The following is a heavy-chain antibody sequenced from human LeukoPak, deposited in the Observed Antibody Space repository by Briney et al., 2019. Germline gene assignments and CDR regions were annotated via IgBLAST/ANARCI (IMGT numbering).Heavy chain of an antibody. D-gene: IGHD2-21*01. CDR3: ARVRDKALFDY. CDR2: ISSSSSTI. Sequence: PGGSLRLSCAASGFTFSSYSMNWVRQAPGKGLGWVSYISSSSSTIYYADSVKGRFTISRDNAKNSLYLQMNSLRAEDTAVYYCARVRDKALFDYWGQGTLVTVSS. J-gene: IGHJ4*02. V-gene: IGHV3-48*01. CDR1: GFTFSSYS.